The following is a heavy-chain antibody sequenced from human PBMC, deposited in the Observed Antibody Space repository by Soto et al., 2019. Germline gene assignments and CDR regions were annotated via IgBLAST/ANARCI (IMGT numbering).Heavy chain of an antibody. Sequence: GASVKVSCKASGYTFTSYGISWVRQAPGQGLEWMGWISAYNGNTNYAQKLQGRVTMTTDTSTSKAYMELRSLRSDDTAVYYCAVRWLKLYGTGAFDIWGQGTMVTVSS. CDR3: AVRWLKLYGTGAFDI. J-gene: IGHJ3*02. CDR2: ISAYNGNT. CDR1: GYTFTSYG. D-gene: IGHD1-1*01. V-gene: IGHV1-18*01.